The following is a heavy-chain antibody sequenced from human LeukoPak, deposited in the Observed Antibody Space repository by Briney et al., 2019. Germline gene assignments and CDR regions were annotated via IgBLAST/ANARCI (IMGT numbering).Heavy chain of an antibody. J-gene: IGHJ4*02. CDR3: ARAYGDYGVGFDH. Sequence: SLRLSCAASGFTFSSYSMNWVRQAPGKGLEWVSSISTSSTYIYYANSVKGRFTISRDNAKNSLYLQMNSLRAEDTAVFYCARAYGDYGVGFDHWGEGTLVTLSS. D-gene: IGHD4-17*01. CDR2: ISTSSTYI. CDR1: GFTFSSYS. V-gene: IGHV3-21*01.